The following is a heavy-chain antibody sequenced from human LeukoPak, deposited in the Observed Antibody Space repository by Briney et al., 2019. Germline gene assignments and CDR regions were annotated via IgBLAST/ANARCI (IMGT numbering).Heavy chain of an antibody. D-gene: IGHD3-3*01. CDR2: INHSGST. Sequence: PSETLSLTCAVYGGSFSGYYWSWIRQPPGKGLEWMGEINHSGSTNYNPSLKSRVTISVDTSKNQFSLKLSSVTAADTAVYYCARLELYDFWSGYLGYFDYWGQGTLVTVSS. V-gene: IGHV4-34*01. CDR1: GGSFSGYY. J-gene: IGHJ4*02. CDR3: ARLELYDFWSGYLGYFDY.